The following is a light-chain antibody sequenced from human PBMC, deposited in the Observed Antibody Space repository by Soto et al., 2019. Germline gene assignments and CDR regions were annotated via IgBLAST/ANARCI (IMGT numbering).Light chain of an antibody. CDR1: QSISTE. Sequence: EIVMTQSPATLSVSPGERATLSCRASQSISTELAWDQQKPGQPPRLLIYSASTRATGVPARFTGSGSGSEFTLTISGLQSEDFAVCYCQQGHNLPLTFGQGTRLEI. CDR3: QQGHNLPLT. V-gene: IGKV3-15*01. CDR2: SAS. J-gene: IGKJ2*01.